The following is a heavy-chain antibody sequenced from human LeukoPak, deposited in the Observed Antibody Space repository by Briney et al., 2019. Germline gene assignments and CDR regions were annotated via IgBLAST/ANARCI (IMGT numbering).Heavy chain of an antibody. CDR1: GFTFSSYA. Sequence: GGSLRLSCAASGFTFSSYAMGWVRQAPGKGLEWISAISGSGGSTYYADSVKGRFTISRDNSKNTLYLQMNSLRAEDTAVYYCAKDHPSYCSSTSCYVPTQHPFDYWGQGTLVTVSS. CDR3: AKDHPSYCSSTSCYVPTQHPFDY. CDR2: ISGSGGST. V-gene: IGHV3-23*01. D-gene: IGHD2-2*01. J-gene: IGHJ4*02.